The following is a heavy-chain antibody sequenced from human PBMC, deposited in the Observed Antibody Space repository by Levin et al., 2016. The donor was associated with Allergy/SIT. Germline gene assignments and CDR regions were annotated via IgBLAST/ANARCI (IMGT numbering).Heavy chain of an antibody. CDR1: GYTFTSYY. J-gene: IGHJ4*02. CDR2: INPSGGST. D-gene: IGHD3-10*01. Sequence: ASVKVSCKASGYTFTSYYMHWVRQAPGQGLEWMGIINPSGGSTSYAQKFQGRVTMTRDTSTSTVYMELSSLRSEDTAVYYCARGEASRTYYYGSGSYYNSGPQDYWGQGTLVTVSS. V-gene: IGHV1-46*01. CDR3: ARGEASRTYYYGSGSYYNSGPQDY.